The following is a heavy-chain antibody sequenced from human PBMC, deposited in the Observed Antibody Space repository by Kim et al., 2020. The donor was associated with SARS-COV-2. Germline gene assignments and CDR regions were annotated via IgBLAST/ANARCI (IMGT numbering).Heavy chain of an antibody. CDR2: IDPSDSYT. V-gene: IGHV5-10-1*01. CDR3: ASLFYCGGDCYSTHYYYYGMDV. D-gene: IGHD2-21*02. J-gene: IGHJ6*02. CDR1: GYSFTSYW. Sequence: GESLKISCKGSGYSFTSYWISWVRQMPGKGLEWMGRIDPSDSYTNYSPSFQGHVTISADKSISTAYLQWSSLKASDTAMYYCASLFYCGGDCYSTHYYYYGMDVWGQGTTVTVSS.